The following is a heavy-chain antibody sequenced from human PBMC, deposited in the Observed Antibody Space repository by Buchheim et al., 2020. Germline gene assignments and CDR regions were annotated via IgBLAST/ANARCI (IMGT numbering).Heavy chain of an antibody. CDR3: AADLTYYYDSSGYAEARFDY. Sequence: QMQLVQSGPEVKKPGTSVKVSCKASGFTFTNSAVQWVRQTRGQRLEWIGWIVVGSGNTNYAQKFQERVTITRDMSTSTAYMELNSLRSEDTAVYYCAADLTYYYDSSGYAEARFDYWGQGTL. J-gene: IGHJ4*02. CDR1: GFTFTNSA. CDR2: IVVGSGNT. V-gene: IGHV1-58*01. D-gene: IGHD3-22*01.